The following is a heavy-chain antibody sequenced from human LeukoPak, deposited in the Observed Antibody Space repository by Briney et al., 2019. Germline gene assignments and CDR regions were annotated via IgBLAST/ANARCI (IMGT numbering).Heavy chain of an antibody. CDR1: GGSISSGSYY. Sequence: SPTLSLTCTVSGGSISSGSYYWSWIRQPAGKGLEWIGRIYTSGSTNYNPSLKSRVTISVDTSKNQFSLKLSSVTAADTAVYYCAREKNDFWSGYRSTSTPFDPWGQGTLVTVSS. CDR2: IYTSGST. CDR3: AREKNDFWSGYRSTSTPFDP. D-gene: IGHD3-3*01. V-gene: IGHV4-61*02. J-gene: IGHJ5*02.